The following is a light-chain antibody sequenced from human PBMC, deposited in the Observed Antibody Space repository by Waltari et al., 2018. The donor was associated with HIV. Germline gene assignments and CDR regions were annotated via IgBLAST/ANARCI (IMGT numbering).Light chain of an antibody. CDR1: SSNIGTNT. CDR3: AAWDDSLKGYV. CDR2: SNN. J-gene: IGLJ1*01. Sequence: QSVLTQPPSASGTPGQRVTISCSGSSSNIGTNTVNWYQQLPGTAPKLLSYSNNQRPSGVPDRFSGSKSGTSASLAISGLQSEDEADYYCAAWDDSLKGYVFGPGTEVSVL. V-gene: IGLV1-44*01.